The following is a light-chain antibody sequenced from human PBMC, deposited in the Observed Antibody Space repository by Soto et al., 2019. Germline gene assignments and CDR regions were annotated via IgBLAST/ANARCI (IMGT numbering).Light chain of an antibody. CDR3: QQSHSTPPVT. J-gene: IGKJ4*01. Sequence: DIQMTQSPSSLSASVGDRVTITCRASQSISSYLNWYQQKPGKAPKLLIYAASSLQSGVPSRFSGSGSGTDVALTISSLQPEDFATYYCQQSHSTPPVTFGGGTKVQIK. CDR2: AAS. V-gene: IGKV1-39*01. CDR1: QSISSY.